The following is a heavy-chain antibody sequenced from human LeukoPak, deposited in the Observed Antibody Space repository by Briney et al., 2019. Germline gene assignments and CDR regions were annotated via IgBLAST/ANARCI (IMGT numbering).Heavy chain of an antibody. Sequence: PSQTLSLTCTVSGGSISSGGYYWSWLRQPPGKGLEWIGYIYHSGSTYYNPSLKSRVTISVDRSKNQFSLKLSSVTAADTAVYYCASASIAAPYFDYWGQGTLVTVSS. J-gene: IGHJ4*02. V-gene: IGHV4-30-2*01. CDR3: ASASIAAPYFDY. CDR2: IYHSGST. CDR1: GGSISSGGYY. D-gene: IGHD6-6*01.